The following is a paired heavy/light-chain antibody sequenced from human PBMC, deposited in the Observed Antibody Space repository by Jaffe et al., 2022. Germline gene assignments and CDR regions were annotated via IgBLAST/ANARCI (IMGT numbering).Light chain of an antibody. CDR3: GTWDDTVGPVWV. V-gene: IGLV1-51*01. J-gene: IGLJ3*02. CDR2: DND. CDR1: TSNIANNY. Sequence: QSVLTQPPSVSAAPGQRITISCSVSTSNIANNYVSWYRQVPGTAPKLLIYDNDQRPSGIPDRFSGSKSGTSATLGITGLQTEDEAVYYCGTWDDTVGPVWVFGGGTRVTVL.
Heavy chain of an antibody. CDR3: LSHDCGRTACYRRGYYYYFYMAV. CDR2: IYYTGTT. V-gene: IGHV4-39*01. Sequence: QVQLQESGPGLVKPSETLSLTCTVSGASIGRSSTYWGWIRQSPGKGLEWIGTIYYTGTTYYSPSLKSRLTMSLDMSKNQFSLRLNSVTAADTAVYYCLSHDCGRTACYRRGYYYYFYMAVWGKGTAVSVSS. CDR1: GASIGRSSTY. J-gene: IGHJ6*03. D-gene: IGHD2-2*02.